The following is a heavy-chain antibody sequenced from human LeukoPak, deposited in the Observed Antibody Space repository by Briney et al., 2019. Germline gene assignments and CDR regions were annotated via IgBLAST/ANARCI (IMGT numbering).Heavy chain of an antibody. CDR2: IYSGGST. D-gene: IGHD4-23*01. CDR1: GFTFGSSG. CDR3: ARRGDYAGYFDY. Sequence: GGSLRLSCATSGFTFGSSGMSWVRQAPGKGLEWVSVIYSGGSTYYADSVKGRFTISRDNSKNTLYLQMNSLRAEDTAIYYCARRGDYAGYFDYWGQGTLVTVSS. J-gene: IGHJ4*02. V-gene: IGHV3-53*01.